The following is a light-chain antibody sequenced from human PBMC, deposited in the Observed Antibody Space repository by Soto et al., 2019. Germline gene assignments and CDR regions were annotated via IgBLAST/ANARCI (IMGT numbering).Light chain of an antibody. J-gene: IGKJ5*01. V-gene: IGKV3D-20*01. CDR1: QSVGTY. CDR2: DSS. Sequence: ILFTQSPATLSLAPGERGTLSCWASQSVGTYIAWYKQKPGLAPRLVIFDSSTRATGIPDRFSGSGSGTDFTLTISRLEPEDFAVYFCQQYGNSPQITFGQGTRLEIK. CDR3: QQYGNSPQIT.